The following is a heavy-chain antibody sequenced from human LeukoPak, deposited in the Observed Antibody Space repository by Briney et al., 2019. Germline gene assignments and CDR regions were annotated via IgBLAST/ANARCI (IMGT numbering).Heavy chain of an antibody. CDR3: ARHSGSYYIQLDY. D-gene: IGHD1-26*01. CDR1: GGSISSSRYY. V-gene: IGHV4-39*01. J-gene: IGHJ4*02. Sequence: PSETLSLTCTVSGGSISSSRYYWGWLRQPPGKGLEWIGSIFYSGITYYNPSLKSRVTKSVDTSKNQFSLMLSSVTAADTAVYYCARHSGSYYIQLDYWGQGTLVTVSS. CDR2: IFYSGIT.